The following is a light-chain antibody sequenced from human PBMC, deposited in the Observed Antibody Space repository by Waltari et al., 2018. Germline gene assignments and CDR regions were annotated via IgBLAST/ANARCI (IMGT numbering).Light chain of an antibody. CDR1: TLGDKY. V-gene: IGLV3-1*01. CDR2: QDS. CDR3: QAWDSSTVV. Sequence: SYELTQPPSVSVSPGQTASITCSGATLGDKYACWYQQKPGQSPLLVSCQDSKRPSGIPERFSGSNSGNTATLTISGTQAMDEADYYCQAWDSSTVVFGGGTKLTVL. J-gene: IGLJ2*01.